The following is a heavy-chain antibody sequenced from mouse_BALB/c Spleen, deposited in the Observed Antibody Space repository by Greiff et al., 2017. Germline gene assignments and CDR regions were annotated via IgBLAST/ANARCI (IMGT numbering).Heavy chain of an antibody. D-gene: IGHD1-1*01. CDR3: TRPLFITTVVPFDY. V-gene: IGHV1-5*01. CDR1: GYSFTSYW. J-gene: IGHJ2*01. CDR2: IYPGNSDT. Sequence: EVQLQESGTVLARPGASVKMSCKASGYSFTSYWMHWVKQRPGQGLEWIGAIYPGNSDTSYNQKFKGKAKLTAVTSASTAYMELSSLTNEDSAVYYCTRPLFITTVVPFDYWGQGTTLTVSS.